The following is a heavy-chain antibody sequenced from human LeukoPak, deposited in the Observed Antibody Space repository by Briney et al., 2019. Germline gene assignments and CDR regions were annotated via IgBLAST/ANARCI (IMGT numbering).Heavy chain of an antibody. CDR3: ARGESTMTLDY. CDR1: GYSISSGYY. D-gene: IGHD5/OR15-5a*01. CDR2: RYHTGST. Sequence: SETLSLTCAVSGYSISSGYYWGWIRQPPGKGLEWIGSRYHTGSTHYNPSLKSRVTMSLDTSKNQFSLKLSSVTAADTAVYYCARGESTMTLDYWGQGTLVTVSS. V-gene: IGHV4-38-2*01. J-gene: IGHJ4*02.